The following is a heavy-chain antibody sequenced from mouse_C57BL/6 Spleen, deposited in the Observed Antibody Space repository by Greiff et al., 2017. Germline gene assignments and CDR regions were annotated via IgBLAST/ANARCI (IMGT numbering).Heavy chain of an antibody. D-gene: IGHD2-3*01. Sequence: LQQSGAELVRPGASVKMSCKASGYTFPSYNMHWVKQTPRQGLEWIGAIYPGNGDTSYNQKFKGKATLTVDKSSSTAYMQLSSLTSEDSAVYVCARGGWLRGGYYAMDYWGQGTSVTVSS. CDR3: ARGGWLRGGYYAMDY. V-gene: IGHV1-12*01. CDR1: GYTFPSYN. CDR2: IYPGNGDT. J-gene: IGHJ4*01.